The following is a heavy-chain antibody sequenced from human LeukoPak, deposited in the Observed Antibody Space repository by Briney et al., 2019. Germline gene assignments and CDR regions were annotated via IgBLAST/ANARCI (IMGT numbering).Heavy chain of an antibody. CDR2: ISGSGTTV. D-gene: IGHD5-24*01. Sequence: PGGSLRLSCAASGFTFSTYEMNWVRQAPGKGLEWVSYISGSGTTVYYADSVKVRFTISRANAKNSLFLQINSLRAGDTAVYYCARGDGGYYYGMDVWGQGTTVTVSS. CDR3: ARGDGGYYYGMDV. CDR1: GFTFSTYE. V-gene: IGHV3-48*03. J-gene: IGHJ6*02.